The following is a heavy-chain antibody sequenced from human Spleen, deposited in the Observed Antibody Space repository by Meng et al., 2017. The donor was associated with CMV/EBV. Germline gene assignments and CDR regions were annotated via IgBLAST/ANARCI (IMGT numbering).Heavy chain of an antibody. CDR3: ARDHNWGPDY. CDR2: IYPASGGT. J-gene: IGHJ4*02. Sequence: ASVKVSCKASGYTFTGYYMHWVRQAPGQGLEWMGWIYPASGGTNYAQNFQGRVTMTSDTSISTAYMELSGLRSDDTALYFCARDHNWGPDYWGQGTLVTVSS. V-gene: IGHV1-2*02. CDR1: GYTFTGYY. D-gene: IGHD1-1*01.